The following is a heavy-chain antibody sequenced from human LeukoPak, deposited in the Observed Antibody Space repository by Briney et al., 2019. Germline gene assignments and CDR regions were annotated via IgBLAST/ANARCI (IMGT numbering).Heavy chain of an antibody. Sequence: SETPSLTCAVYGGSFSGYYWSWIRQPPGKGLEWIGEINHSGSTNYNPSLKSRVTISVDTSKNQFSLNLSSMTAADTAVYYCARHDSTDDPFDYWGQGTPVTVSS. J-gene: IGHJ4*02. V-gene: IGHV4-34*01. CDR1: GGSFSGYY. CDR2: INHSGST. D-gene: IGHD1-1*01. CDR3: ARHDSTDDPFDY.